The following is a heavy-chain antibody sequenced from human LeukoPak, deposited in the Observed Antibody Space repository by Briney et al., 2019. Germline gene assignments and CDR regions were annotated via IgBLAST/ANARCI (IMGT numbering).Heavy chain of an antibody. J-gene: IGHJ5*02. CDR3: ATSGGTYWS. Sequence: GGSLRLSCAASGFTFSSYAMSWVRQASGKGLEWVSAISGSGGSTYYADSVKGRFTISRETSKNTLYLQMNSLRAEDTAVYYCATSGGTYWSWGQGTLVTVSS. V-gene: IGHV3-23*01. CDR2: ISGSGGST. CDR1: GFTFSSYA. D-gene: IGHD1-26*01.